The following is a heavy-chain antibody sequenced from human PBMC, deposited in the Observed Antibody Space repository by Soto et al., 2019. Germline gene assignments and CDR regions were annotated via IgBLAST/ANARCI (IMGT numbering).Heavy chain of an antibody. CDR1: GVSISTRTYY. CDR3: ATSLDV. CDR2: ISYSGSI. Sequence: PSETLSLTCSVSGVSISTRTYYWGWIRQPPGKRLEWIGSISYSGSIYYKSSLKSRVTISVDTSKNSLYLQMNSLRAEDTAVYYCATSLDVWGQGTTVTVSS. V-gene: IGHV4-39*01. J-gene: IGHJ6*02.